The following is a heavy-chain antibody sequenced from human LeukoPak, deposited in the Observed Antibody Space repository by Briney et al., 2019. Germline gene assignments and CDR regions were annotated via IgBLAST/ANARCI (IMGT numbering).Heavy chain of an antibody. V-gene: IGHV4-34*01. Sequence: PSETLSLTCAVYGGSFSGYYWSWIRQPPGKGLEWIGEINHSGSTNYNPSLKSRVTISVDTSKNQFSLKLSSVTAADTAVYYCARHAITIFGVTSYYFDYWGQGTLVTVSS. CDR3: ARHAITIFGVTSYYFDY. D-gene: IGHD3-3*01. J-gene: IGHJ4*02. CDR1: GGSFSGYY. CDR2: INHSGST.